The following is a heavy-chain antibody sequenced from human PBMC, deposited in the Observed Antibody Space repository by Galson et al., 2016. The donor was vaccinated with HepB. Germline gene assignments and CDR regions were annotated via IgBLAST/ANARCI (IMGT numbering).Heavy chain of an antibody. J-gene: IGHJ5*02. D-gene: IGHD2-21*02. V-gene: IGHV2-5*02. Sequence: PALVKPTQTLTLTCTFSGFSLITNAVGVGWIRQPPGKALEWLALIYWDGAKHYRPSLKTRLTITKDTSENQVVLKMANMDPVDTATYYCALFPCGGDCFSLLGAGNWFDPWGQGILVTVSS. CDR3: ALFPCGGDCFSLLGAGNWFDP. CDR1: GFSLITNAVG. CDR2: IYWDGAK.